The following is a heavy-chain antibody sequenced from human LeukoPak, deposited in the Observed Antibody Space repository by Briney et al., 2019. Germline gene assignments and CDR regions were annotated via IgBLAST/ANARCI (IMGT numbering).Heavy chain of an antibody. CDR1: GGSISSYY. D-gene: IGHD1-26*01. CDR3: ARDGTLHAFDI. CDR2: IYYSGST. J-gene: IGHJ3*02. V-gene: IGHV4-59*01. Sequence: SETLSLTCTVSGGSISSYYWSWIRQPPGKGLEWIGYIYYSGSTNYNPSLKSRVTISVDTSKNQFSLKLSSVTAADTAVYYCARDGTLHAFDIWGQGTIVTVSS.